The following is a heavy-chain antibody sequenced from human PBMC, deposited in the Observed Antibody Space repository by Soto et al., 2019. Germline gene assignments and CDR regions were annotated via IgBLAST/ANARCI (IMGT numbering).Heavy chain of an antibody. CDR1: GFTFSSYA. D-gene: IGHD6-19*01. J-gene: IGHJ4*02. Sequence: EVQLLESGGGLVQPGGSLRLSCAASGFTFSSYAMSWVRQAPGKGLEWVSAISGSGGSTYYADSVKGRFTISRDNSKNTLYLQMNSLRAADTAVYYCAKDGQRAVAGSTFDYWGQGALVTVSS. CDR3: AKDGQRAVAGSTFDY. V-gene: IGHV3-23*01. CDR2: ISGSGGST.